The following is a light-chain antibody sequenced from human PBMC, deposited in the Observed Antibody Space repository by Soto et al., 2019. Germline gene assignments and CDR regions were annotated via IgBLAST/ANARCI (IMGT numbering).Light chain of an antibody. CDR3: QQYNNWPLT. Sequence: IVLTQSPATLSVSPGERATLSCRASQSVSSNLAWYQQKPGQAPRLLISGASTRATGVPARFSGSGSGTEFTLTITSLQSEGFAVYCRQQYNNWPLTFGPGTRLGIK. CDR1: QSVSSN. V-gene: IGKV3D-15*01. J-gene: IGKJ5*01. CDR2: GAS.